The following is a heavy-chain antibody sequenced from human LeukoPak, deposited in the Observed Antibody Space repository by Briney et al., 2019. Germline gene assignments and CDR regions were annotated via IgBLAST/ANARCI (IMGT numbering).Heavy chain of an antibody. CDR3: ARAVVGSGYDYFDY. J-gene: IGHJ4*02. V-gene: IGHV3-21*01. Sequence: PGGSLRLSCAVSGFTFSSYAMHWVRQAPGKGLEWVSFISSGGTYIYYTDSVKGRFTISRDNAENSLFLQMNSLGAEDTAVYFCARAVVGSGYDYFDYWGQGTLVTVSS. CDR2: ISSGGTYI. CDR1: GFTFSSYA. D-gene: IGHD5-12*01.